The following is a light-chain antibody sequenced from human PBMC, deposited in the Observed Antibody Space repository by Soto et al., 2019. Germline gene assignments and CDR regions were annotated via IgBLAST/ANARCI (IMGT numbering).Light chain of an antibody. Sequence: DLQMTQSPSTLSASVGDRVTITCRASQSISSWLAWYQQKPRKAPKLLIYKASSLESGVPSRFSGSGSGTEFTLTISSLQPDDFATYYCQQYSNYWTFGQGTKVEIK. V-gene: IGKV1-5*03. CDR3: QQYSNYWT. J-gene: IGKJ1*01. CDR2: KAS. CDR1: QSISSW.